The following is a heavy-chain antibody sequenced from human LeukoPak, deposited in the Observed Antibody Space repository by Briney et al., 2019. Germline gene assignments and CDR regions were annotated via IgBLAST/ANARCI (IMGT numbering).Heavy chain of an antibody. V-gene: IGHV3-23*01. CDR3: AKVGYSGYGQLAFDI. J-gene: IGHJ3*02. Sequence: GGSLRLSCAASGFTFSSYAMSWVRQAPGKGLEWVSAISGSGGSTYYADSVKGWFTISRDNSKNTLYLQMNSLRAEDTAVYYCAKVGYSGYGQLAFDIWGQGTMVTVSS. CDR1: GFTFSSYA. D-gene: IGHD5-12*01. CDR2: ISGSGGST.